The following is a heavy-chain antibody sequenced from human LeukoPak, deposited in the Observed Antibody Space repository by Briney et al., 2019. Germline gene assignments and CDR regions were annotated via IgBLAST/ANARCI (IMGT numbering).Heavy chain of an antibody. D-gene: IGHD3-16*02. CDR3: AKDKVGSRLSYYDNVWGSYRYGTLDY. J-gene: IGHJ4*02. V-gene: IGHV3-9*01. Sequence: PGGSLRLSCAASGFTFDAYDIHWVRQAPGKGLEWVSGVTWDSVTIGYVDSVRGRFTISRDNARNSLFLQMNSLRPEDTALYYCAKDKVGSRLSYYDNVWGSYRYGTLDYWGQGILVTVSS. CDR2: VTWDSVTI. CDR1: GFTFDAYD.